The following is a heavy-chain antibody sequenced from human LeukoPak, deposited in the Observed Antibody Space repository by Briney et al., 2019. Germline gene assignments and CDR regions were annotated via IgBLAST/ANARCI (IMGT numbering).Heavy chain of an antibody. CDR1: GGSINNYY. V-gene: IGHV4-59*01. J-gene: IGHJ4*02. D-gene: IGHD6-19*01. CDR2: IHYTGST. CDR3: ARDRYSSGY. Sequence: KSSETLSLTCVVSGGSINNYYWSWIRQFPGKGLEWIGYIHYTGSTSYNPSFKSRVTISVDTAKNQFSLKVTSVTAADTAVYYCARDRYSSGYWGQGTLVTVSS.